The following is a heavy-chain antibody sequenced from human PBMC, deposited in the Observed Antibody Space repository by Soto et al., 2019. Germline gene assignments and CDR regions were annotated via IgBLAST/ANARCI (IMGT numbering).Heavy chain of an antibody. CDR3: ARDKGGNFDY. CDR1: GGSISSGDYY. CDR2: IYYSGST. J-gene: IGHJ4*02. D-gene: IGHD2-21*01. V-gene: IGHV4-30-4*01. Sequence: NPSETLALTCTVSGGSISSGDYYWSWIRQPPGKGLEWIGYIYYSGSTYYNPSLKSRVTISVDTSKNQFSLKLSSVTAADTAVYYCARDKGGNFDYWGQGTLVTVSS.